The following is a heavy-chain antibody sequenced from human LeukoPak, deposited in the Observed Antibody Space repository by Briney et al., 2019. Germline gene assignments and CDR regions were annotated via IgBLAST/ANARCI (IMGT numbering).Heavy chain of an antibody. J-gene: IGHJ4*01. CDR2: INSDGSMT. D-gene: IGHD3-10*01. CDR1: GFTLTGYW. V-gene: IGHV3-74*01. CDR3: RRDPSSFAGFFDY. Sequence: GGSLRLSRAASGFTLTGYWMHWVRQAPGKGRVWVARINSDGSMTNYADSVKGRFTNSRDNAKNTLFLQMNSLRAEDTAVYYCRRDPSSFAGFFDYWGQGILVTVSS.